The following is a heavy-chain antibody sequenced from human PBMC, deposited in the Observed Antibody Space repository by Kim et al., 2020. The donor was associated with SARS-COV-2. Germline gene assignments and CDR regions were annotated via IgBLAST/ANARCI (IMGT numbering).Heavy chain of an antibody. CDR1: GFTFSSYS. CDR2: ISSSSSYI. CDR3: ARDKSPGERYNWNDFEPYAGPLDY. J-gene: IGHJ4*02. D-gene: IGHD1-1*01. V-gene: IGHV3-21*01. Sequence: GGSLRLSCAASGFTFSSYSMNWVRQAPGKGLEWVSSISSSSSYIYYADSVKGRFTISRDNAKNSLYLQMNSLRAEDTAVYYCARDKSPGERYNWNDFEPYAGPLDYWGQGTLVTVSS.